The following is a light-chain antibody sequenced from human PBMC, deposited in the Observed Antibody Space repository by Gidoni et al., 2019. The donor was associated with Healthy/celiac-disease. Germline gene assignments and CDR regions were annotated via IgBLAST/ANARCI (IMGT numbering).Light chain of an antibody. CDR2: LGS. V-gene: IGKV2-28*01. CDR3: MQALQTLLT. CDR1: QSLLHSNGYNY. J-gene: IGKJ4*01. Sequence: DIVMTQSPLSLPVTPGEPASISCRSSQSLLHSNGYNYLDWYLQKPGQSPQLLIYLGSNRASGVPDRFSGSGSGTDFTLKISTVEAEDVGVYYCMQALQTLLTFGGGTKVEIK.